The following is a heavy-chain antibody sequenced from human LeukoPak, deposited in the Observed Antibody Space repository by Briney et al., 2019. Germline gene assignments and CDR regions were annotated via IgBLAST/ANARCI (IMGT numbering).Heavy chain of an antibody. D-gene: IGHD1-1*01. V-gene: IGHV3-30*02. CDR2: IRYDGSNK. CDR3: ARSPPPWNGDAFDI. J-gene: IGHJ3*02. CDR1: GFTFSSYG. Sequence: GGSLRLSCAASGFTFSSYGMHWVRQAPGKGLEWVAFIRYDGSNKYYADSVKGRFTISRDNSKNTLYLQMNSLRAEDTAVYYCARSPPPWNGDAFDIWGQGTMVTVSS.